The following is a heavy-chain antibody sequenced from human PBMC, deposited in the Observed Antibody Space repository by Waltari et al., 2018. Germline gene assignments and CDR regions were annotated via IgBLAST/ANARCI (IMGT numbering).Heavy chain of an antibody. CDR3: AKDGGATTWRGLGNY. CDR2: ISGSGGST. D-gene: IGHD1-26*01. V-gene: IGHV3-23*01. J-gene: IGHJ4*02. CDR1: GFTFSSYP. Sequence: EVQLLESGGGLVQPGGSLRLSCAASGFTFSSYPMGWVRQAPGKGLEWVSAISGSGGSTYYADSVKGRFTISRDNSKNTLYLQMNSLRAEDTAVYYCAKDGGATTWRGLGNYWGQGTLVTVSS.